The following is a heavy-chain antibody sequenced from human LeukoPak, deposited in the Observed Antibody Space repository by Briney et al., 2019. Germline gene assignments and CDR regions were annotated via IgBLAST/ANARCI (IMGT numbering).Heavy chain of an antibody. D-gene: IGHD2-2*01. Sequence: GGSLRLSCAASGFTFSSYSMNWVRQAPGKGLEWVSSISSSSSYIYYADSVKGRFTISRDNAKNSLYLQMNSLRAEDTAVYYCAKGGCSSTSCFVDYWGQGTLVTGSS. CDR2: ISSSSSYI. CDR3: AKGGCSSTSCFVDY. CDR1: GFTFSSYS. J-gene: IGHJ4*02. V-gene: IGHV3-21*01.